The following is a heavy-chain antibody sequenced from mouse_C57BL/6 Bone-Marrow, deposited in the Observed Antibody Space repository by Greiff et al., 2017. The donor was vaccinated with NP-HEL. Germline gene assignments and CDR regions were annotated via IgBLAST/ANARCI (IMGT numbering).Heavy chain of an antibody. CDR2: IDPENGDT. J-gene: IGHJ2*01. CDR1: GFNIKDDY. Sequence: VQLKESGAELVRPGASVKLSCTASGFNIKDDYMHWVKQRPEQGLEWIGWIDPENGDTEYASKFQGKATITADTSSNTAYLQLSSLTSEDTAVYYYTTGTFEDFDYWGQGTTLTVSS. V-gene: IGHV14-4*01. CDR3: TTGTFEDFDY. D-gene: IGHD3-3*01.